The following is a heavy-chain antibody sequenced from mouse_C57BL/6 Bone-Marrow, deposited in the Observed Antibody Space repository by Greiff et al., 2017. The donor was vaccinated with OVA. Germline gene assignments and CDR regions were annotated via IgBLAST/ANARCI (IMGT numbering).Heavy chain of an antibody. Sequence: VQLQQSGAELAKPGASVKLSCKASGYTFTSYWMHWVKQRPGQGLEWIGYINPSSGYPKYNQKFKDKAPLTADKSSSTAYMQLSSLTYEDSAVYDCAIYYGNPYFDYWGQGTTLTVSS. V-gene: IGHV1-7*01. D-gene: IGHD2-1*01. CDR2: INPSSGYP. J-gene: IGHJ2*01. CDR3: AIYYGNPYFDY. CDR1: GYTFTSYW.